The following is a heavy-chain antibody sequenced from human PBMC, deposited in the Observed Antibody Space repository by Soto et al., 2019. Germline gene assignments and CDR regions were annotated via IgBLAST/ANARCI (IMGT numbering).Heavy chain of an antibody. CDR2: ISYDGSNK. D-gene: IGHD6-6*01. CDR1: GFTFSSYG. V-gene: IGHV3-30*18. Sequence: QVQLVESGGGVVQPGRSLRLSCAASGFTFSSYGMHWVRQAPGKGLEWVAVISYDGSNKYYADSVKGRFTISRDNSKNTLYLQMNSLRAEDTAVYYCAKAKHPYSSSWYYFDYWGQGTLVTVSS. J-gene: IGHJ4*02. CDR3: AKAKHPYSSSWYYFDY.